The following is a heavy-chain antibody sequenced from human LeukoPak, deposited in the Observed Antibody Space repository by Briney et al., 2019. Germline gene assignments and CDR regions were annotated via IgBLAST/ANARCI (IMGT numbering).Heavy chain of an antibody. J-gene: IGHJ3*02. CDR3: ARDHMVRGVIREDAFDI. CDR1: GFTFSSYW. V-gene: IGHV3-7*01. Sequence: PGGSLRLSCAASGFTFSSYWMHWVRQAPGKGLEWVAQIKQDGTEKYYVDSLKGRFTIPRDNSKNTLYLQMNSLRAEDTAVYYCARDHMVRGVIREDAFDIWGQGTMVTVSS. CDR2: IKQDGTEK. D-gene: IGHD3-10*01.